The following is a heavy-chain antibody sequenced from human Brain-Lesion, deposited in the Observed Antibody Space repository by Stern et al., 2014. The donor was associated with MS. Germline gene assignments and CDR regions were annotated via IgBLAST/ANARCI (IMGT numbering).Heavy chain of an antibody. CDR3: ARDITGSSAYFAY. Sequence: EVQLEESGGDLVQPGRSLRLSCEAFGFTFDDYAMHWVRQAPGKGLEWVGGISWNSGTIGYADSVKGRFTTSRDNAYSSLYLQMNSLRPEDTALYYCARDITGSSAYFAYWGQGTLVTVSS. D-gene: IGHD1-14*01. CDR2: ISWNSGTI. J-gene: IGHJ4*02. V-gene: IGHV3-9*01. CDR1: GFTFDDYA.